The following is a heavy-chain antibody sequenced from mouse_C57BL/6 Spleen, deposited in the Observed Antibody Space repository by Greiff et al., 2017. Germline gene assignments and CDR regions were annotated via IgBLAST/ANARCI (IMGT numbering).Heavy chain of an antibody. CDR1: GYTFTDYY. CDR2: INPYNGGT. J-gene: IGHJ3*01. D-gene: IGHD3-2*02. V-gene: IGHV1-19*01. Sequence: EVQVVESGPVLVKPGASVKMSCKASGYTFTDYYMNWVKQSHGKSLEWIGVINPYNGGTSYNQKFKGKATLTVDKSSSTAYMELNSLTSEDSAVYYCARSGRAQATWFAYWGQGTLVTVSA. CDR3: ARSGRAQATWFAY.